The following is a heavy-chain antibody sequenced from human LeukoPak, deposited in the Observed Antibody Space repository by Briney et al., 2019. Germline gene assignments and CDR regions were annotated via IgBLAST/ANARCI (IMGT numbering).Heavy chain of an antibody. CDR3: ARGYYDSSGAFDY. D-gene: IGHD3-22*01. V-gene: IGHV3-20*04. J-gene: IGHJ4*02. Sequence: LGGSLKPSCAASGFTFGDYGMSWVRQAPGKGLERVSGINWKGGSTGYSDSVKGRFTISGDNAKNSLYLQMNSLRAEDTALYYCARGYYDSSGAFDYWGQGTLVTVSS. CDR1: GFTFGDYG. CDR2: INWKGGST.